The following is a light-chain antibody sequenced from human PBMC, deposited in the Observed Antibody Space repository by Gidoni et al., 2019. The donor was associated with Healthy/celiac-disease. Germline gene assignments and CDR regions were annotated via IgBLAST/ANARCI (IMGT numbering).Light chain of an antibody. V-gene: IGKV2-30*01. CDR3: MRAT. Sequence: DVVMTQSPLSLPVTLGQPTSISCRSSQSLVYSDGNTYLNWFQQRPGQSPRRLIYKVSNRDSGVPDRFSGSGSGTDCTLKISRVEAEDVGVYYCMRATFGQGTKVEIK. CDR2: KVS. J-gene: IGKJ1*01. CDR1: QSLVYSDGNTY.